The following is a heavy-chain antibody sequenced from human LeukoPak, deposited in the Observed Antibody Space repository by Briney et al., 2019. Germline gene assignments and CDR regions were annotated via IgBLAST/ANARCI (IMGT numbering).Heavy chain of an antibody. CDR3: ARYSSSWAYTFDY. CDR2: ISYDGSNK. CDR1: GFTFSSYA. Sequence: PGGSLRLSCAASGFTFSSYAMHWVRQAPGKGLEWVAVISYDGSNKYYADSVKGRFTISRDNSKNTLYLQMNSLRAEDTAVYYCARYSSSWAYTFDYWGQGTLVTVSS. D-gene: IGHD6-6*01. V-gene: IGHV3-30*04. J-gene: IGHJ4*02.